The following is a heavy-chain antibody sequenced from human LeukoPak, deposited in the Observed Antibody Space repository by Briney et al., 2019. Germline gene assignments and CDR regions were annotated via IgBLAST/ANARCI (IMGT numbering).Heavy chain of an antibody. CDR1: GYSISSGYY. J-gene: IGHJ5*02. V-gene: IGHV4-38-2*02. CDR2: IYHSGST. D-gene: IGHD3-10*01. Sequence: PSETLSLTCTVSGYSISSGYYWGWIRPPPGKGLEWIGSIYHSGSTYYNPSLKSRVTMSVDTSKNQFSLKLSSVTAADTAVYYCARDSGTTGEVKFDPWGQGTLVTVSS. CDR3: ARDSGTTGEVKFDP.